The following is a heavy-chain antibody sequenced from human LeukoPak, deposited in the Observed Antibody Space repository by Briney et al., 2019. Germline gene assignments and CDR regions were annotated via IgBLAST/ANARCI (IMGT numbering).Heavy chain of an antibody. CDR2: IMYDGSDK. J-gene: IGHJ4*02. CDR1: GLTFRSNN. V-gene: IGHV3-30*02. D-gene: IGHD4-17*01. CDR3: AKNSLSSRLRYFDY. Sequence: GGSLSFSGAPPGLTFRSNNMTWVRKAPGKGLEWVAFIMYDGSDKYYADSVKGRFTISRDNSKNTLFLQMNSLRTEDTAVYYCAKNSLSSRLRYFDYWGQGTLVTVSS.